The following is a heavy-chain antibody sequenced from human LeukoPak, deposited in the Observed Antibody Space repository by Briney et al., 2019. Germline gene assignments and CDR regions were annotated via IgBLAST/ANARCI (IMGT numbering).Heavy chain of an antibody. Sequence: SETLSLTCTVSGGSISSYYWSWIRQPPGKGLEWIGYIYYSGSTNYNPSLKSRVTISVDTSKNQFSLKLSSVTAADTAVYYCARPPYYDYFDYWGQGTLVTVSS. V-gene: IGHV4-59*01. CDR3: ARPPYYDYFDY. CDR1: GGSISSYY. CDR2: IYYSGST. J-gene: IGHJ4*02. D-gene: IGHD3-10*01.